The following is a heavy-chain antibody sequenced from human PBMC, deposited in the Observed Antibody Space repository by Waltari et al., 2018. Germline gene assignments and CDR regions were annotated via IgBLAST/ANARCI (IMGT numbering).Heavy chain of an antibody. V-gene: IGHV4-39*07. J-gene: IGHJ2*01. Sequence: QLQLQESGPGLVKPSETLSLTCTVSGGSISSSSYYWGWIRQPPGKGLEWIGSFYYSRCTNHNPPLKSRVTISVDTSKNQFSLRLSSVTAADTAVYYCARGVVVTLTPRGWYFDLWGRGTLVTVSS. CDR1: GGSISSSSYY. D-gene: IGHD3-22*01. CDR2: FYYSRCT. CDR3: ARGVVVTLTPRGWYFDL.